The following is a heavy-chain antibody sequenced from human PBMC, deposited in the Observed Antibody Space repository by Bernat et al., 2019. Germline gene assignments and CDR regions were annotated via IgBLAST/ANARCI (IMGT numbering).Heavy chain of an antibody. CDR1: GYIFTSYV. Sequence: QVQLVQSGAEVKKPGASVKVSCKASGYIFTSYVISWVRQAPGQGLEWMGWISVYNGDTNYAQKLQGRVTMTTDTSTSTAYLELRSLRSDDTAVYYCARGYYAPGSYRRFDYWGQGTLVTVSS. CDR3: ARGYYAPGSYRRFDY. J-gene: IGHJ4*02. CDR2: ISVYNGDT. V-gene: IGHV1-18*01. D-gene: IGHD3-10*01.